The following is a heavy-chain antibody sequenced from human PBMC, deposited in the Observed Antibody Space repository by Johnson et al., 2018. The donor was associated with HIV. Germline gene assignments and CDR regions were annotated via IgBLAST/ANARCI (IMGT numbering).Heavy chain of an antibody. Sequence: QVQLVESGGDLVKPEGSLRLSCVASGFVFSDSHMSWIRQAPGRGLEWVAYIPFHGNQQYYGDSVKGRFTISRDNSKNTLYLQMNSLRAEDTAVYYCARALLSASTICAFDIWGQGTMVTVSS. J-gene: IGHJ3*02. V-gene: IGHV3-30*03. CDR2: IPFHGNQQ. CDR1: GFVFSDSH. CDR3: ARALLSASTICAFDI. D-gene: IGHD5-24*01.